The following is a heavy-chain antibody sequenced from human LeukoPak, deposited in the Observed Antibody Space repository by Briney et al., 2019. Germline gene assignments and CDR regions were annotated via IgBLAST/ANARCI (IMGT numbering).Heavy chain of an antibody. V-gene: IGHV1-18*01. CDR3: AREDYDSSGYHPGGI. J-gene: IGHJ3*02. Sequence: GASVNVSCKASGYTFTSYGISWVRQAPGQGLEWMGWISAYNGNTNYAQKLQGRVTMTTDTSTSTAYMELRSLRSDDTAVYYCAREDYDSSGYHPGGIWGQGTMVTVSS. CDR1: GYTFTSYG. D-gene: IGHD3-22*01. CDR2: ISAYNGNT.